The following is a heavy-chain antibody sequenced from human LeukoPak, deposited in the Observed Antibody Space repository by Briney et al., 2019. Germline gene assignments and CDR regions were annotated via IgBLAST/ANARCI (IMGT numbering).Heavy chain of an antibody. CDR1: GYSISSGYY. V-gene: IGHV4-38-2*02. Sequence: SETLSLTCTVSGYSISSGYYWGWIRPPPGKGLEWIGSIYHSGSTYYNPSLKSRVTISLDTSRNQFSLKLNSVTAADTAVYYCAKSNGYGLIDIWGQGTMVTVSS. J-gene: IGHJ3*02. CDR2: IYHSGST. D-gene: IGHD3-22*01. CDR3: AKSNGYGLIDI.